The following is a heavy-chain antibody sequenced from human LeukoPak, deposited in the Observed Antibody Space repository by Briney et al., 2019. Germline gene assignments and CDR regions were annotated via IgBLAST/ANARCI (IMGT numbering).Heavy chain of an antibody. CDR2: ISRSGGST. Sequence: GGSLRLSCAASGFTFSSYALRWVRQAPGKGLEWVSGISRSGGSTYYADSVRGRFTISRDNAKNSLYLQMNSLRAEDTAVYYCAREGVGGGFDYWGQGTLVTVSS. J-gene: IGHJ4*02. D-gene: IGHD3-16*01. CDR3: AREGVGGGFDY. V-gene: IGHV3-23*01. CDR1: GFTFSSYA.